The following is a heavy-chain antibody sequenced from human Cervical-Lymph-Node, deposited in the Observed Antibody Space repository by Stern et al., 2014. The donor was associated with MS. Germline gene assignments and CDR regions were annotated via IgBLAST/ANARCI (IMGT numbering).Heavy chain of an antibody. V-gene: IGHV3-23*04. CDR1: GFTFSSHA. Sequence: EVQLVESGGGLVQPGGSLRLSCAASGFTFSSHAMSWIRQSPGKRLEWVAAIRSGGGSTFYADSVRGRFTISRDNARNTLFLQMNSLRDEDAAVYYCARGGYSFAADFWGQGTLVAVSS. CDR3: ARGGYSFAADF. CDR2: IRSGGGST. D-gene: IGHD5-18*01. J-gene: IGHJ4*02.